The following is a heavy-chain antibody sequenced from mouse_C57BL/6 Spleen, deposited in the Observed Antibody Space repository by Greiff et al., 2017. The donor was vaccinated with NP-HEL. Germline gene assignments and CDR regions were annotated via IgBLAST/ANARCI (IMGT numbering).Heavy chain of an antibody. V-gene: IGHV1-74*01. J-gene: IGHJ1*03. CDR3: ARITTVVPPYWYFDV. D-gene: IGHD1-1*01. CDR2: IHPSDSDT. Sequence: VQLQQPGAELVKPGASVKVSCKASGYTFTSYWMHWVKQRPGQGLEWIGRIHPSDSDTNYNQKFKGEATLTVDKSSSTAYMQLSSLTSEDSAVYYCARITTVVPPYWYFDVWGTGTTVTVSS. CDR1: GYTFTSYW.